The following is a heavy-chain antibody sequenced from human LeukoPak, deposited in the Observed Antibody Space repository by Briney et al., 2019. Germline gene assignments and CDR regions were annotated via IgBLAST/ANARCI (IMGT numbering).Heavy chain of an antibody. D-gene: IGHD3-16*02. CDR2: IYPGDSDT. CDR3: ARLPARLRLGELSYTFFDY. CDR1: GYSFTSYW. Sequence: GESLKISCKGSGYSFTSYWIGWVRQMPGIGLEWMGIIYPGDSDTRYSPSFQGQVTISADKSISTAYLQWSSLKASDTAMYYCARLPARLRLGELSYTFFDYWGQGTLVTVSS. J-gene: IGHJ4*02. V-gene: IGHV5-51*01.